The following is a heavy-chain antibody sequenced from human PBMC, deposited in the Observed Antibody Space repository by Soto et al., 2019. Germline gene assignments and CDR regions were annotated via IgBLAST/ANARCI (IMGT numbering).Heavy chain of an antibody. J-gene: IGHJ2*01. Sequence: QVQLQESGPGLVKPSQTLSLTCTVSGGSISSGGYYWSWIRQHPGKGLEWIGYIYYSGSTYYNPSLKSRVTISVDTAKNQSSLKLSSVTAADTAVYYCARDRDTAIERYFDPWGRGTLVTVSS. CDR1: GGSISSGGYY. V-gene: IGHV4-31*03. CDR2: IYYSGST. D-gene: IGHD5-18*01. CDR3: ARDRDTAIERYFDP.